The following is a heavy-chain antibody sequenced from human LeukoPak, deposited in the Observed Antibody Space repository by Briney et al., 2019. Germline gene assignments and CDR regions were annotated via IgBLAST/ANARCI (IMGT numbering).Heavy chain of an antibody. Sequence: GGSLRLSCAASGFTFSSYSMNWVRQAPGKGLEWVSYISSSSSTIYYADSVKGRFTISRDNAKNSLYLQMNSLRAEDTAVYYCARGEEYDFWSGYRRSFDYWGQGTLVTVSS. CDR1: GFTFSSYS. V-gene: IGHV3-48*04. J-gene: IGHJ4*02. CDR3: ARGEEYDFWSGYRRSFDY. D-gene: IGHD3-3*01. CDR2: ISSSSSTI.